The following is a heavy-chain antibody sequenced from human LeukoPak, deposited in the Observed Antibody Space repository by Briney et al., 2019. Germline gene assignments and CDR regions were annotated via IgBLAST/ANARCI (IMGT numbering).Heavy chain of an antibody. CDR2: FNWTGDSR. V-gene: IGHV3-20*04. CDR3: ASTREYYYDSSGYYSRDAFDI. D-gene: IGHD3-22*01. Sequence: GGSLRLSCAASGFSFDDYGMRWVRQAPGKGLEWVSSFNWTGDSRGYADSVKGRFSVSRDNAKNSLYLQMNSLRAEDTAVYYCASTREYYYDSSGYYSRDAFDIWGQGTMVTVSS. CDR1: GFSFDDYG. J-gene: IGHJ3*02.